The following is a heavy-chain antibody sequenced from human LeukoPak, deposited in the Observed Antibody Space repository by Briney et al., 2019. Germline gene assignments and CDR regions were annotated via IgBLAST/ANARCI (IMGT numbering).Heavy chain of an antibody. CDR3: ARANGYCSSTSCLELYFDP. D-gene: IGHD2-2*03. J-gene: IGHJ5*02. V-gene: IGHV1-69*05. CDR2: IIPIFGTA. Sequence: GASVKVSCKASGCTFSSYAISWVRQAPGRGLEWMGGIIPIFGTANYAQKFQGRVTITTDESTSTAYMELSSLRSEDTAVYYCARANGYCSSTSCLELYFDPWGQGTLVTVSS. CDR1: GCTFSSYA.